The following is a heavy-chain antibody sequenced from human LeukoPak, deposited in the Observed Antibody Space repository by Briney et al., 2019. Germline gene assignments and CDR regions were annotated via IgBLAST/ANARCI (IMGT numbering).Heavy chain of an antibody. CDR3: AKEVTSLDD. Sequence: GGSLRLSCSASGFTFSSYGMHWARQAPGKGLEWVALISYDGSNQYYADSVKGRFTVSRDNSKNTLSIQMNSLRVEDTAVYYCAKEVTSLDDWGQGALVTVSS. CDR2: ISYDGSNQ. J-gene: IGHJ4*02. D-gene: IGHD2-21*02. V-gene: IGHV3-30*18. CDR1: GFTFSSYG.